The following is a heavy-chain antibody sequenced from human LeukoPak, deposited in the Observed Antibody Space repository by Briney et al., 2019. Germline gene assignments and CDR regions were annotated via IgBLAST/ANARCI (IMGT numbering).Heavy chain of an antibody. V-gene: IGHV4-39*07. D-gene: IGHD3-10*01. J-gene: IGHJ5*02. Sequence: SETLSLTCTVSGGSISSSSYYWGWIRQPPGKGLEWIGSIYYSGSTYYNPSLKSRVTISVDTSKNQFSLKLSSVTAADTAVYYCARDGSMVRGVDWFDPWGRGTLVTVSS. CDR3: ARDGSMVRGVDWFDP. CDR1: GGSISSSSYY. CDR2: IYYSGST.